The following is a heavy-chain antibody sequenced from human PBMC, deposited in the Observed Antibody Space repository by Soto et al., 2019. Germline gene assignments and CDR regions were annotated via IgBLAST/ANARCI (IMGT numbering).Heavy chain of an antibody. J-gene: IGHJ3*01. D-gene: IGHD3-10*01. Sequence: EVQLVESGGGLVQPGGSLRLSCAASGFTFSSYSMNWVRQAPGKGLEWVSYISSSSSTIYYADSVKGRFTISRDNAENSPYLQMNSLRAEDTAVYYCARGRRSRSDAFDLWGQGTMVTVTS. CDR2: ISSSSSTI. V-gene: IGHV3-48*01. CDR1: GFTFSSYS. CDR3: ARGRRSRSDAFDL.